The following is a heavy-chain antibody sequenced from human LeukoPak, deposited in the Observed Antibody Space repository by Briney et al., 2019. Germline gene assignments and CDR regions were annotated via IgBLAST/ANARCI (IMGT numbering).Heavy chain of an antibody. CDR1: GVTFISYT. CDR3: AKDLPRKYVVVTIQLDY. CDR2: XXGSGGXX. Sequence: VGXLRLSCAVPGVTFISYTLXXVRQTPXXXXXXXXXXXGSGGXXXXXXSVXXXXXXXRDTSKNTLYLQMNSVRADDTPVYFCAKDLPRKYVVVTIQLDYWGPGTLVTVSS. D-gene: IGHD2-15*01. J-gene: IGHJ4*02. V-gene: IGHV3-23*01.